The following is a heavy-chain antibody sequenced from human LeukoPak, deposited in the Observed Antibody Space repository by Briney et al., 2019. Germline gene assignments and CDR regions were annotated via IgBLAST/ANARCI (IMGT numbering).Heavy chain of an antibody. CDR2: IHYSGST. CDR1: GGSISNFY. D-gene: IGHD2-15*01. J-gene: IGHJ4*02. Sequence: PSETLSLTCTVSGGSISNFYWSWIRQPPGKGLEWIGYIHYSGSTNYTPSLKSRVTISLDTSKNQFSLKLTSVTAADTAVYYCATHPPRSCIGGSCSDYWGQGTLVTVSS. V-gene: IGHV4-59*01. CDR3: ATHPPRSCIGGSCSDY.